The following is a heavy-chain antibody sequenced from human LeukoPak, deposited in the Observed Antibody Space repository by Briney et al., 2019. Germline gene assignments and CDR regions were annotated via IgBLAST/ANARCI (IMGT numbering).Heavy chain of an antibody. V-gene: IGHV4-39*07. Sequence: PSETLSLTCTVSGGSISSSSYYWGWIRQPPGKGLEWIGNIYYSGSTYYNPSLKSRVTMSVDTSKNQFSLKLSSVTAADTAVYYCARGEQILGYYYDYWGQGTLVTVSS. CDR1: GGSISSSSYY. CDR3: ARGEQILGYYYDY. J-gene: IGHJ4*02. CDR2: IYYSGST. D-gene: IGHD3-22*01.